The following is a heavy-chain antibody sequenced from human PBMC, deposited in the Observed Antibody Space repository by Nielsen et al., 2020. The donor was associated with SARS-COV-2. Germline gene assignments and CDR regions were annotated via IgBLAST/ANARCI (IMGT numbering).Heavy chain of an antibody. J-gene: IGHJ5*02. D-gene: IGHD1-26*01. V-gene: IGHV3-30-3*01. CDR1: GFTFSSYA. CDR3: ARGASMGLVGATRHNWFDP. CDR2: ISYDGSNK. Sequence: GSLKISCAASGFTFSSYAMHWVRQAPGKGLEWVAVISYDGSNKYYADSVKGRFTISRDNSKNTLYLQMNSLRAEDTAVYYCARGASMGLVGATRHNWFDPWGQGTLVTVSS.